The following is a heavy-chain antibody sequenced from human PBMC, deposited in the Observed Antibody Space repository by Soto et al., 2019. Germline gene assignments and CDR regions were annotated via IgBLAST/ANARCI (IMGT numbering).Heavy chain of an antibody. Sequence: SVKVSCKASGYTFTSYYMHWVRQAPGQGLEWMGGIIPIFGTANYAQKFQGRVTITADESTSTAYMELSSLRSEDTAVYYCADLEWSIANGMDVWGQGTTVTVSS. CDR2: IIPIFGTA. CDR3: ADLEWSIANGMDV. J-gene: IGHJ6*02. V-gene: IGHV1-69*13. D-gene: IGHD3-3*01. CDR1: GYTFTSYY.